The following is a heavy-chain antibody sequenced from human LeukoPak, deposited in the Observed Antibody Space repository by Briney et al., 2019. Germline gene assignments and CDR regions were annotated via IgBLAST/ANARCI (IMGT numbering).Heavy chain of an antibody. CDR2: IYYSGST. Sequence: SETLSLTCTVSGGSISSSSYYWGWIRQPPGKGLEWIGGIYYSGSTYYNPSLKSRVTISVDTSKNQFSLKLSSVTAADTAVYYCASRGYSSGWYDYWGQGTLVTVSS. CDR1: GGSISSSSYY. V-gene: IGHV4-39*01. D-gene: IGHD6-19*01. J-gene: IGHJ4*02. CDR3: ASRGYSSGWYDY.